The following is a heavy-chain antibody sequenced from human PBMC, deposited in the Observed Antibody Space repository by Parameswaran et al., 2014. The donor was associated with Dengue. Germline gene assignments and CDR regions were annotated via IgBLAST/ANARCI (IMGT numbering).Heavy chain of an antibody. CDR2: IYTSARS. D-gene: IGHD3-16*01. CDR1: GGSMSNYY. V-gene: IGHV4-4*07. J-gene: IGHJ4*02. Sequence: ASETLSLTCTVSGGSMSNYYWSWIRQPAGKRLEWIGRIYTSARSNYNASLKSRVTMSLDTSKNQVSLKLSSVTAADTAVYYCARDSPFVPYTSTWPYYFDYWGQGILVTVSS. CDR3: ARDSPFVPYTSTWPYYFDY.